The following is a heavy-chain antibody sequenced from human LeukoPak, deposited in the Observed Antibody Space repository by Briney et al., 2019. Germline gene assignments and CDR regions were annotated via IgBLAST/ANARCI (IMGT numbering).Heavy chain of an antibody. CDR2: IQQDGSER. CDR3: AGGYCSGTNYHANWFDP. CDR1: GFTFSSYW. Sequence: GGSLRLSCAASGFTFSSYWMSWVRQAPGKGLEWVANIQQDGSERYYVDSVKGRFTISRDNAKNSLYLQMNSLRAEDTAVYYCAGGYCSGTNYHANWFDPWGQGTLVTVSS. J-gene: IGHJ5*02. D-gene: IGHD2-2*01. V-gene: IGHV3-7*02.